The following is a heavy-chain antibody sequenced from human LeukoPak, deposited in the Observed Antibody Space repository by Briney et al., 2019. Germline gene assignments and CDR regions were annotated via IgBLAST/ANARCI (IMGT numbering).Heavy chain of an antibody. Sequence: GGSLRLSCAVSGITLSNYGMSWVRQAPGKGLEWVAGISDSGGSTKYADSVKGRFTISRDNPKNTLFLQMNSLRAEDTAVYFCAKDPTVTPIDYWGQGTLVTVSS. CDR2: ISDSGGST. CDR1: GITLSNYG. J-gene: IGHJ4*02. CDR3: AKDPTVTPIDY. D-gene: IGHD4-17*01. V-gene: IGHV3-23*01.